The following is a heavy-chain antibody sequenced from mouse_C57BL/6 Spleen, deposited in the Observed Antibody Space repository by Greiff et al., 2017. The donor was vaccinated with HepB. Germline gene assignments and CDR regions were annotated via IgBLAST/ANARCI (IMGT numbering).Heavy chain of an antibody. Sequence: VHLVESGPELVKPGASVKISCKASGYAFSSSWMNWVKQRPGKGLEWIGRIYPGDGDTNYNGKFKGKATLTADKSSSTAYMQLSSLTSEDSAVYFCARTRVTTGTGMDYWGQGTSVTVSS. CDR2: IYPGDGDT. D-gene: IGHD2-2*01. J-gene: IGHJ4*01. V-gene: IGHV1-82*01. CDR3: ARTRVTTGTGMDY. CDR1: GYAFSSSW.